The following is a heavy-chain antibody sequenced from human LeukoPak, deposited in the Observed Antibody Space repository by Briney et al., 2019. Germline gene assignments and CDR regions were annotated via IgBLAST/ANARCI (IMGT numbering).Heavy chain of an antibody. CDR3: ARANNNSWDNWFDP. J-gene: IGHJ5*02. CDR2: IYYSGSI. D-gene: IGHD6-13*01. V-gene: IGHV4-31*03. Sequence: KTSETLSLTCTVSGGSISSGGHYWSWIRQYPGKGLEWIGYIYYSGSIYYNPSLKSRVTISVDMSKNQFSLRLSSVTAADAAVYYCARANNNSWDNWFDPWGQGTLVTVSS. CDR1: GGSISSGGHY.